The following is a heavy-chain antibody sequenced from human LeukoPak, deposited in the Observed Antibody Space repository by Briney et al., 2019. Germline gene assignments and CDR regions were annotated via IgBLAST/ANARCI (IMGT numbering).Heavy chain of an antibody. J-gene: IGHJ3*02. V-gene: IGHV4-39*01. CDR3: ARAGGSWYEAIPWFDI. CDR1: GGSISISSYY. D-gene: IGHD6-13*01. Sequence: KPSETLSLTCTVSGGSISISSYYWGWIRQPPGKGLEWIGSIYYSGSTYYNPSLKSRVTISVDTSKNQFSLKLSSVTAADTAVYYCARAGGSWYEAIPWFDIWGRGTMVTVSS. CDR2: IYYSGST.